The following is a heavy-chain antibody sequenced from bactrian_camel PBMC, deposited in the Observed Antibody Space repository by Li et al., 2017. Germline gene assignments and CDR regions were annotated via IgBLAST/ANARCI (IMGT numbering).Heavy chain of an antibody. J-gene: IGHJ4*01. CDR2: IYLGKYT. CDR1: GAAWSDNC. D-gene: IGHD8*01. V-gene: IGHV3S9*01. Sequence: VQLVESGGGSVQAGGSLRLSCAASGAAWSDNCMGWFRQVPGRETEGVADIYLGKYTFYADSVKGRFTISQDSGNKMIYLQMDNLKPEDTAMYFCAANLGWSQCNQAWLTRPPSREVGRGTQVTVS.